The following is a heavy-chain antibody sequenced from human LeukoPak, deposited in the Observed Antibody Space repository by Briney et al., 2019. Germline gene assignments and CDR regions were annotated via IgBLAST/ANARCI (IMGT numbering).Heavy chain of an antibody. CDR2: ISGYNGNT. Sequence: ASVKVSCKASGYTFTSYGISWVRQAPGQGLEWMGWISGYNGNTNYAQKLQGRVTMTTDTSTSTAYMELRSLRSDDTAVYYCARDPDPLYCSSTSCYRSYWYFDLWGRGTLVTVSS. V-gene: IGHV1-18*01. D-gene: IGHD2-2*01. CDR3: ARDPDPLYCSSTSCYRSYWYFDL. CDR1: GYTFTSYG. J-gene: IGHJ2*01.